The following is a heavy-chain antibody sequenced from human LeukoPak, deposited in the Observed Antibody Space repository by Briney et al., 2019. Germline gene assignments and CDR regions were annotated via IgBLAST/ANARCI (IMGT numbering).Heavy chain of an antibody. CDR2: INHSGST. CDR1: GGSFSGYY. Sequence: SETLSLTCAVYGGSFSGYYWSWIRQPPGKGLEWIGEINHSGSTNYNPSLKSRVTISVDTSKNQFSLRLSSVTAADTAVYYCARPTSRTRGSYDYWGQGTLVTVSS. D-gene: IGHD1-26*01. J-gene: IGHJ4*02. CDR3: ARPTSRTRGSYDY. V-gene: IGHV4-34*01.